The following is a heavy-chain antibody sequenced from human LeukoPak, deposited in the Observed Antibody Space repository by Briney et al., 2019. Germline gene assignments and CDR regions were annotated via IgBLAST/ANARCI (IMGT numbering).Heavy chain of an antibody. CDR1: GFTFSSYW. V-gene: IGHV3-74*01. D-gene: IGHD3-10*02. CDR2: INSDGSST. J-gene: IGHJ6*04. CDR3: AELAITMIGGV. Sequence: GGSLRLSCAASGFTFSSYWMHWVRQAPGKGLVWVSRINSDGSSTSYADSVKGRFTISRDNAKNTLYLQMNSLRAEDTAVYYCAELAITMIGGVWGKGTTVTISS.